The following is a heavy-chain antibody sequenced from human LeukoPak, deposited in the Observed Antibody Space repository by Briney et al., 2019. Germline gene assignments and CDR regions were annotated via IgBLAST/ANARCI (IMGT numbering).Heavy chain of an antibody. CDR2: ISGTGGSS. V-gene: IGHV3-23*01. CDR3: AKYSDSSSWYDS. D-gene: IGHD6-13*01. J-gene: IGHJ5*01. Sequence: GGSLRLSCAASGFTFSSYAMSWVRQAPGKGLEWVSLISGTGGSSYYADSVRRRLTISRDIPKNTLYLQLNSLRAEDTAVYFCAKYSDSSSWYDSWGQGTLVTVSS. CDR1: GFTFSSYA.